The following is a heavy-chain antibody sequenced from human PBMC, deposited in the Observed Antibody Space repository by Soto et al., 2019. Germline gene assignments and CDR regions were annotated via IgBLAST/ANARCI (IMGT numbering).Heavy chain of an antibody. CDR2: IYSDGST. V-gene: IGHV3-66*01. CDR1: GITVITNY. J-gene: IGHJ4*02. CDR3: TRDPTTIIVTDY. D-gene: IGHD5-12*01. Sequence: GGSLRLSCAASGITVITNYFSWVRQAPGQGLEWVSGIYSDGSTHYADSVKGRFTISRDNSKNTFFFQINTLRAEDRVVYYCTRDPTTIIVTDYWGQGTLVTVSS.